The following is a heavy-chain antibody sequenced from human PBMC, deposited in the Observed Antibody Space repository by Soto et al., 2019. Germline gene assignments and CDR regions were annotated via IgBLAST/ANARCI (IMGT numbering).Heavy chain of an antibody. D-gene: IGHD3-22*01. J-gene: IGHJ5*02. CDR1: GYTFTSYG. CDR2: VTAYNGNT. V-gene: IGHV1-18*01. Sequence: ASVKVSCKASGYTFTSYGISWVRQAPGQGLEWMGWVTAYNGNTNYAQKFQGRVTMTTDTSTSTAYMELRSLRSHDTAVYYCARDTYYYDTSGYFAAHDWFDPWGQGTLVTVSS. CDR3: ARDTYYYDTSGYFAAHDWFDP.